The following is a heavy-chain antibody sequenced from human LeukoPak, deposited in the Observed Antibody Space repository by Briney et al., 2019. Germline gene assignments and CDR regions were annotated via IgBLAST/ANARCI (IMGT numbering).Heavy chain of an antibody. CDR1: AGANSPSY. CDR3: ARGRWRIYY. CDR2: IYYSGST. J-gene: IGHJ4*02. V-gene: IGHV4-59*01. D-gene: IGHD4-23*01. Sequence: SETLSLTCTVSAGANSPSYWTWIRQPPGKGLEWIGYIYYSGSTNYNPSLKSRVTISVDTSKNQFFLKWTSVAAADTAVYYCARGRWRIYYWGQGTLVTVSS.